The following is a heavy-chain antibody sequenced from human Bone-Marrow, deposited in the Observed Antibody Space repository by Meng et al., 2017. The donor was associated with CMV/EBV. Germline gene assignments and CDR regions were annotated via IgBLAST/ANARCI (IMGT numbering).Heavy chain of an antibody. D-gene: IGHD2-21*02. J-gene: IGHJ4*02. CDR1: GFTFSSYS. V-gene: IGHV3-21*01. CDR3: ATSAGDSPGFDD. Sequence: GESLKISCAASGFTFSSYSMNWVRQAPGKGLEWVSSISSSSSYIYYADSVKGRFTISRDNAKNSLYLQMNSLRAEDTAVYYCATSAGDSPGFDDWGQGTRVTGSS. CDR2: ISSSSSYI.